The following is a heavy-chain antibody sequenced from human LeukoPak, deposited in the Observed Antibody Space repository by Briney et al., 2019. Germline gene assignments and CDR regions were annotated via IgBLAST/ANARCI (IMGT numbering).Heavy chain of an antibody. D-gene: IGHD3-3*01. CDR1: GFTFSSYA. CDR3: AKDKRYYDFWSGYHHPSFDY. V-gene: IGHV3-23*01. CDR2: ISGSGGST. Sequence: GGSLRLSCAASGFTFSSYAMSWVRQAPGKGLEWALAISGSGGSTYYADSVKGRFTISRDNSKNTLNLQMNSLRGEDTAAYYCAKDKRYYDFWSGYHHPSFDYWGQGTLVTVSS. J-gene: IGHJ4*02.